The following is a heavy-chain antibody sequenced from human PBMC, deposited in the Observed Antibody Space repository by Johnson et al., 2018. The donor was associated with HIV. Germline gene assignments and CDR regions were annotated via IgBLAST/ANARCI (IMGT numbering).Heavy chain of an antibody. CDR2: ISSSGNTI. J-gene: IGHJ3*02. CDR3: ARLKYGDYGDAFDI. V-gene: IGHV3-11*04. CDR1: GFTFSDYY. Sequence: VQLVESGGGLVKPGGSLRLSCAASGFTFSDYYMSWIRQAPGKGLECVSYISSSGNTIYYADSVKGRFTISRDNTKNSLYLQINSPRAEDTAVYYCARLKYGDYGDAFDIWGQGTMVTVSS. D-gene: IGHD4-17*01.